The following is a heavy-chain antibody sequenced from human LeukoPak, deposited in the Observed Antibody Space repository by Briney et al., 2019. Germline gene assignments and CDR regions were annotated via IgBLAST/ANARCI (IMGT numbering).Heavy chain of an antibody. Sequence: SETLSLTCTVSGGSISSYYWNWFRQPPGKGLEWIGDINYSGVTNYNPTLKSRVTMSVDTSKKQFSMKMSSVTAAETAVYYCARSYFWGIAVAGYYFDYWGQGTLVTVSS. CDR1: GGSISSYY. J-gene: IGHJ4*02. CDR2: INYSGVT. V-gene: IGHV4-59*01. D-gene: IGHD6-19*01. CDR3: ARSYFWGIAVAGYYFDY.